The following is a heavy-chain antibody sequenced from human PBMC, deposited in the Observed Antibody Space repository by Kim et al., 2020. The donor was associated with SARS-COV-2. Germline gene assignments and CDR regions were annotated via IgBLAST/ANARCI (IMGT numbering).Heavy chain of an antibody. Sequence: SETLSLTCTVSGGSISSYYWSWIRQPPGKGLEWIGYIYYSGSTNYNPSLKSRVTISVDTSKNQFSLKLSSVTAADTAVYYCARGILSGYSYGPYAFDIWGQGTMVTVSS. J-gene: IGHJ3*02. CDR2: IYYSGST. CDR3: ARGILSGYSYGPYAFDI. CDR1: GGSISSYY. V-gene: IGHV4-59*01. D-gene: IGHD5-18*01.